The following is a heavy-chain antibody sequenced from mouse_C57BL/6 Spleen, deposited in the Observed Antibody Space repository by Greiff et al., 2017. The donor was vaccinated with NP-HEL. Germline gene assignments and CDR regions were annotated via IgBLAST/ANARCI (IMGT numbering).Heavy chain of an antibody. J-gene: IGHJ2*01. CDR1: GYTFTSYT. Sequence: VKLVESGAELARPGASVKMSCKASGYTFTSYTMHWVKQRPGQGLEWIGYINPSSGYTKYNQKFKDKATLTADKSSSTAYMQLSSLTSEDSAVYYCARGEGVFDYWGQGTTLTVSS. CDR2: INPSSGYT. CDR3: ARGEGVFDY. V-gene: IGHV1-4*01.